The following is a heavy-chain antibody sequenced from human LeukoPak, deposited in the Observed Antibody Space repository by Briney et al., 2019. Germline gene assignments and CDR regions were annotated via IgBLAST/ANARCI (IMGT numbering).Heavy chain of an antibody. CDR2: IYSCGNT. Sequence: SGGSLRLSCVVSGLTISRNYMSWVRQAPGKGLEWVSLIYSCGNTYYADSVKGRFTISRDNAKNSLYLQMNSLRAEDTAVYYCARVEDGSSWYYGEVDYWGQGTLVTDSS. CDR3: ARVEDGSSWYYGEVDY. D-gene: IGHD6-13*01. J-gene: IGHJ4*02. CDR1: GLTISRNY. V-gene: IGHV3-66*01.